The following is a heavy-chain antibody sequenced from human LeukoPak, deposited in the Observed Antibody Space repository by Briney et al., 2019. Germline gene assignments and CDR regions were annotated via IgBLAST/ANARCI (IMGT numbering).Heavy chain of an antibody. CDR2: INHSGST. Sequence: PSETLSLTCAVYGGSFSGYYWSWIRQPPGKGLEWIGEINHSGSTNYNPSLKSRVTISVDTSKNQVSLKLSSVTAADTAVYYCARGRGTFDPWGQGTLVTVSS. V-gene: IGHV4-34*01. CDR3: ARGRGTFDP. CDR1: GGSFSGYY. J-gene: IGHJ5*02.